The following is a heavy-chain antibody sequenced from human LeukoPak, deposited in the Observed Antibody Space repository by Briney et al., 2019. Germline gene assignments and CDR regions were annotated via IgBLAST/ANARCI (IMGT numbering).Heavy chain of an antibody. J-gene: IGHJ4*02. CDR1: GFTFSSYA. CDR3: AKDRSIGTYYTFDH. V-gene: IGHV3-23*01. CDR2: ISGSGVMT. D-gene: IGHD1-26*01. Sequence: PTGGSLRLSCAASGFTFSSYAMSWVRQAPGKGLEWVATISGSGVMTYYADSVKGRFTVSGDNSKNTLYLQMSSLTAADTAVYYCAKDRSIGTYYTFDHWGQGTLVTVSS.